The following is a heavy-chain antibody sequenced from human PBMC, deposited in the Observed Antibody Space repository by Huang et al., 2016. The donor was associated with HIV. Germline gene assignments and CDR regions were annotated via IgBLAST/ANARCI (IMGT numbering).Heavy chain of an antibody. V-gene: IGHV4-39*01. J-gene: IGHJ4*02. CDR3: ARHERWAMVRGVPQWGFDY. CDR1: GGSISSSSYY. D-gene: IGHD3-10*01. Sequence: QLQLQESGPGLVKPSETLSLTCTVSGGSISSSSYYWGWIRQPPGKGLEWIGTIYDSGSTYYNPFLKGRVTISVDTSKNQFSLKRSSVTAADTAVYYCARHERWAMVRGVPQWGFDYWGQGTLVTVSS. CDR2: IYDSGST.